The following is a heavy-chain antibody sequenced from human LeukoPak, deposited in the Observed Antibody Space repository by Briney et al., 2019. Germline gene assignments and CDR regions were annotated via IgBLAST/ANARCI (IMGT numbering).Heavy chain of an antibody. Sequence: GGSLRLSCAASGFTFSSYSMNWVRQAPGKGLEWVSSISSSSSYIYYADSVKGRFTISRDNAKNSLYLQMNSLRAEDTAVYYCARGPGGYFDWLSTYSDYWGQGTLVTVSS. J-gene: IGHJ4*02. CDR3: ARGPGGYFDWLSTYSDY. D-gene: IGHD3-9*01. V-gene: IGHV3-21*01. CDR1: GFTFSSYS. CDR2: ISSSSSYI.